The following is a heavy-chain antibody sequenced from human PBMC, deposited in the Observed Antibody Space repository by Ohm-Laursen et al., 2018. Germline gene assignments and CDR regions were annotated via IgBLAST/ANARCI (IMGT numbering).Heavy chain of an antibody. CDR2: INPNSGGT. V-gene: IGHV1-2*02. D-gene: IGHD3-22*01. Sequence: ASVKVSCKASGYTFIDYYLHWVRQAPGQGLEWMGWINPNSGGTNYAQKFQGRVTMTSDTSISTAYMELSRLRPDDTAVYYCARRLYYDSGVFAYWGQGPLVTVSS. CDR3: ARRLYYDSGVFAY. CDR1: GYTFIDYY. J-gene: IGHJ4*02.